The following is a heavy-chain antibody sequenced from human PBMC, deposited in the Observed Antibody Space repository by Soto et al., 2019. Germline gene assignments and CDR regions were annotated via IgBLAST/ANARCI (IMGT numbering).Heavy chain of an antibody. J-gene: IGHJ4*02. Sequence: EAQLVESGGGLVQPGRSLRLSCVASGFTFDDYAIHWVRQAPGKGLEWVSGISWNGAATGYADSVKGRFTIPRDNAKISLYLQMSSLRTEDTAIYYCANLPLYGSGFDCWGQGTLVTVSS. V-gene: IGHV3-9*01. CDR2: ISWNGAAT. D-gene: IGHD3-10*01. CDR3: ANLPLYGSGFDC. CDR1: GFTFDDYA.